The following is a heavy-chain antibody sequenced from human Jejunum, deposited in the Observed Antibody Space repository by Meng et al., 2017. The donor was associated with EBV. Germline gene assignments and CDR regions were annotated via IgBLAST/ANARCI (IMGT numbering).Heavy chain of an antibody. CDR3: ARDYSDSSRQGY. CDR2: INPNSGGT. Sequence: VQQGQSGGEVKPPGASVMVSCNASGYPFTGYFIHWVRQAPGQGLEWMGRINPNSGGTSYTQKFQGRVTMTRDTSITTAYMELSRLGSDDTAVYYCARDYSDSSRQGYWGQGTLVTVSS. D-gene: IGHD3-22*01. J-gene: IGHJ4*02. V-gene: IGHV1-2*06. CDR1: GYPFTGYF.